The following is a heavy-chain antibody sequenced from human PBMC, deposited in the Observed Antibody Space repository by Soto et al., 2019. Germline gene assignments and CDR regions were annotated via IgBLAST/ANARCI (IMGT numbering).Heavy chain of an antibody. Sequence: SETLSLTCAVYGGSFSGYYWTWIRQPPGTGLEWIGEINHSGSTNYNPSLKSRVTISVDTSKNQFSLKLTSVTAAYTAVYYCARAPHAAAGPSYCDRWGHGTLVTVSS. V-gene: IGHV4-34*01. J-gene: IGHJ4*01. CDR2: INHSGST. CDR1: GGSFSGYY. CDR3: ARAPHAAAGPSYCDR. D-gene: IGHD6-13*01.